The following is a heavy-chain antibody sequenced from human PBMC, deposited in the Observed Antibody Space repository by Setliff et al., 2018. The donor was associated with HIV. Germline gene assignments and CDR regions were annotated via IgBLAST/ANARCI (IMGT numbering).Heavy chain of an antibody. Sequence: SETLSLTCAVSGYSISSGCYWGWIRQPPGKGLEWIGEINHSGSTNYNPSLKSRVTISVDTSMDQFSLKLNSVTAADTAVYYCARVFRNLPDYWGQGTLVTVSS. CDR1: GYSISSGCY. V-gene: IGHV4-38-2*01. D-gene: IGHD1-1*01. J-gene: IGHJ4*02. CDR2: INHSGST. CDR3: ARVFRNLPDY.